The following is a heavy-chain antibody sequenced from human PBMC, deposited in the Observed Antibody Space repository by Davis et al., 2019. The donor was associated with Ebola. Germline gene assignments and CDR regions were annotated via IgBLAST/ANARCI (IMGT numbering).Heavy chain of an antibody. D-gene: IGHD3-22*01. J-gene: IGHJ2*01. CDR3: ARDPITMIFWYFDL. CDR2: ISGSGGNT. CDR1: VITFSSYA. Sequence: GESLKISCADSVITFSSYAMTWVRQAPGKGLEWVSAISGSGGNTYYADSVKGRFTISRDNAKNSLYLQMNSLRAEDTAVYYCARDPITMIFWYFDLWGRGTLVTVSS. V-gene: IGHV3-23*01.